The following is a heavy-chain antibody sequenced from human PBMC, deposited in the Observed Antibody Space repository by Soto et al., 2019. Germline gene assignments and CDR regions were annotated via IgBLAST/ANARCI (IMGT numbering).Heavy chain of an antibody. CDR1: GDSITSSGHY. Sequence: SETLSLTCTVSGDSITSSGHYWGWIRQSPGKGLEKIANIYHDGSTYYNPSLKSRVTISVDRSKNQFSLKLSSVTAADTAVYYCAAGGGLPRYYWGQGTLVTVSS. D-gene: IGHD5-12*01. V-gene: IGHV4-39*07. CDR3: AAGGGLPRYY. CDR2: IYHDGST. J-gene: IGHJ4*02.